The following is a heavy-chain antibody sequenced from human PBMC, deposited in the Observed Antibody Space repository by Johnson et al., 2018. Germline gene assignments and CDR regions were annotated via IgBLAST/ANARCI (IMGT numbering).Heavy chain of an antibody. J-gene: IGHJ6*02. CDR1: GFTFSTYV. CDR2: ISASGQHT. Sequence: QLVESGGGLVQPGGSLRLSCAASGFTFSTYVSWVRQAPGLGLEWVSTISASGQHTFYADSGKGRLPMSRDNSKNTRYLQMNSLRAEATAVDYCVREMGEGVAGVYYYYGMDVWGQGTTVTVSS. D-gene: IGHD6-19*01. V-gene: IGHV3-23*04. CDR3: VREMGEGVAGVYYYYGMDV.